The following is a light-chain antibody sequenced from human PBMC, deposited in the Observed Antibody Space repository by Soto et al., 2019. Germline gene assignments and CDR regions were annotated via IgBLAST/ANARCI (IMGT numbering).Light chain of an antibody. V-gene: IGLV2-14*01. CDR1: SSDVGGYNS. Sequence: QPVLTQPGSVSGSPGQSITISCTGSSSDVGGYNSVSWYQQHPGKAPKLMIYEVSNRPSGVSYRFSGSKSGNTASLTISGIRPEDEADYYCSSYTDSSTLNYVVGRGTKVTVL. CDR2: EVS. CDR3: SSYTDSSTLNYV. J-gene: IGLJ1*01.